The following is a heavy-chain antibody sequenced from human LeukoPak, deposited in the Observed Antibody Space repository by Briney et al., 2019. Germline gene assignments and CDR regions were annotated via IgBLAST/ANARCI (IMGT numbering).Heavy chain of an antibody. V-gene: IGHV4-34*01. Sequence: SETLSLTCAVYGGSFSGYYWSWIRQPPGKGLEWIGEINHSGSINYNPSLKSRVTISVDTSKNQFSLKLSSVTAADTAVYYCARGRLKNRGPRYFDLWGRGTLVTVSS. J-gene: IGHJ2*01. D-gene: IGHD6-19*01. CDR3: ARGRLKNRGPRYFDL. CDR2: INHSGSI. CDR1: GGSFSGYY.